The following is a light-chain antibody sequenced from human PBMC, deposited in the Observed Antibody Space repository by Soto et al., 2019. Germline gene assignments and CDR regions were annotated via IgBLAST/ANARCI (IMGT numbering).Light chain of an antibody. V-gene: IGLV2-11*01. CDR2: DVT. CDR3: CSYAGSYTFV. Sequence: QSALTQPRSVSGSPGQSVTISCTGTSGDVGRFNYVSWYQQHPGKAPKLMIYDVTKRPSGVPDRFSGSKSGNTASLTISGLQAEDEADYFCCSYAGSYTFVFGSGTKLTVL. J-gene: IGLJ1*01. CDR1: SGDVGRFNY.